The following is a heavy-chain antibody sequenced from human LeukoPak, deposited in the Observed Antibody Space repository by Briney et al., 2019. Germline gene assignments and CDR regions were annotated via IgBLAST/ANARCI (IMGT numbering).Heavy chain of an antibody. CDR3: WRVGLDFWTPAFDY. CDR1: GFTFSSYS. V-gene: IGHV3-48*02. Sequence: GGSLRLSCAASGFTFSSYSMNWVRQAPGKGLEWVSYISSSSSTIYYADSVKGRFTISRDNAKNPLYLQMNRLRDEDTAGYYCWRVGLDFWTPAFDYWGEGTLVTVSS. D-gene: IGHD3/OR15-3a*01. CDR2: ISSSSSTI. J-gene: IGHJ4*02.